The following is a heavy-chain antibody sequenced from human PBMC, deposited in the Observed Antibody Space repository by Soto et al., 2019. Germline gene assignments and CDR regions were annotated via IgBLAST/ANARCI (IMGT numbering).Heavy chain of an antibody. D-gene: IGHD6-6*01. CDR3: ARSSITPRLFMYPFDY. J-gene: IGHJ4*02. CDR2: IYYDGNT. V-gene: IGHV4-39*01. CDR1: GGSITSSSHY. Sequence: SETLSLTCTVSGGSITSSSHYWGGIRQPPGKGLECIGNIYYDGNTYYNPSLKSRVTISLDTSKNQFSLRLNSVTAADTAVYYCARSSITPRLFMYPFDYWGQGTLVTVS.